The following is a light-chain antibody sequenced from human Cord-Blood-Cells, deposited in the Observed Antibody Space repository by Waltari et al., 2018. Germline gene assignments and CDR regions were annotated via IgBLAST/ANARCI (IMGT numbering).Light chain of an antibody. V-gene: IGKV3-20*01. J-gene: IGKJ1*01. CDR2: GAS. CDR1: QSVSSSS. CDR3: QQYGTSPWT. Sequence: EIVLTKSPGTLSLSPGERATLSCRASQSVSSSSLAWYQQKPGQAPRLLIYGASSRATGIPYMFSGSGSGTDFTLTISRLQPEDFAVYYCQQYGTSPWTFGQGTKVEIK.